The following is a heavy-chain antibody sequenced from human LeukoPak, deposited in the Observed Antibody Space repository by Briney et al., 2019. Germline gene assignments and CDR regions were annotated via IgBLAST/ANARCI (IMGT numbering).Heavy chain of an antibody. V-gene: IGHV4-39*01. CDR2: IYLSGRT. J-gene: IGHJ4*02. Sequence: SATLSLTCTVSGGSIRSSSDYWGWIRQPPGKGLEWIGSIYLSGRTYYNPSLKSRVTISVDTSKNQFSLRLNSVTAAGTAVYYCARSLRGGYYFTGDYWGQGTLVTVSS. D-gene: IGHD3-22*01. CDR3: ARSLRGGYYFTGDY. CDR1: GGSIRSSSDY.